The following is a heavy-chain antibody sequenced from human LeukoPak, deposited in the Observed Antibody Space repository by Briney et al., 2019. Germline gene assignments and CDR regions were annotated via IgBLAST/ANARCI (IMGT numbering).Heavy chain of an antibody. CDR3: ARAYSSGWYGSTDY. CDR1: GYTFIDYY. Sequence: ASVKVSCKASGYTFIDYYMHWVRQAPGQGLEWMGWIDPKSGGTSYAQKFQDRVAMIRDTSISTAYMELTRLRSADTAVYYCARAYSSGWYGSTDYWGQGTLVTVSS. CDR2: IDPKSGGT. J-gene: IGHJ4*02. D-gene: IGHD6-19*01. V-gene: IGHV1-2*02.